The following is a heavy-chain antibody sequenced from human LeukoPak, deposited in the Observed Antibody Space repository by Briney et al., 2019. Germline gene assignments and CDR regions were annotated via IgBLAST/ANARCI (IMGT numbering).Heavy chain of an antibody. CDR3: ARVEGLGTAMVYYYYYGMDV. Sequence: GGSLRLSCAASGFTFSSYEMNWVRQAPGKGLEWVSYISSSGSTIYYADSVKGRFTISRDNAKNSLYLQMNSLRAEDTAVYYCARVEGLGTAMVYYYYYGMDVWGQGTTVTVS. CDR1: GFTFSSYE. D-gene: IGHD5-18*01. V-gene: IGHV3-48*03. CDR2: ISSSGSTI. J-gene: IGHJ6*02.